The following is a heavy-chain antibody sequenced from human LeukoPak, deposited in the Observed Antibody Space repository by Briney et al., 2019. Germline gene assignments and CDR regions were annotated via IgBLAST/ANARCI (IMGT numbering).Heavy chain of an antibody. CDR1: GFTYSISA. J-gene: IGHJ4*02. Sequence: GGSLRLSCAASGFTYSISAMSWVRQAPGKGLEWVATISGNSITTYYADSLKGRFTISRDASKNTLYPQMNSLRVEDTAVYFCAKDRTQGSGWYLIFDYWSQGTLVTVSS. V-gene: IGHV3-23*01. CDR3: AKDRTQGSGWYLIFDY. CDR2: ISGNSITT. D-gene: IGHD6-19*01.